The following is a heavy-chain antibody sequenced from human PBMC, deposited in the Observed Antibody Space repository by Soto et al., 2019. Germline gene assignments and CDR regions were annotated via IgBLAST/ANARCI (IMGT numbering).Heavy chain of an antibody. CDR1: GDSINNRSYY. D-gene: IGHD2-21*02. Sequence: PSETLSLTCTVTGDSINNRSYYWGWIRQPPGKGLEWIGSIYYSGSTYNNPSLKSRVSMSVDTSKNQFSLKLRSVTAADTALYYCARQRTSVVTQAYFDSWDQGSLVTVSS. V-gene: IGHV4-39*01. CDR3: ARQRTSVVTQAYFDS. CDR2: IYYSGST. J-gene: IGHJ4*02.